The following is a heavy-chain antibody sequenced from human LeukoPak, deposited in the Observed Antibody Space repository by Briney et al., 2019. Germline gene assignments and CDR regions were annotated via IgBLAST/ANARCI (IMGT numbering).Heavy chain of an antibody. V-gene: IGHV3-7*02. D-gene: IGHD6-19*01. CDR2: IKRDGSEK. Sequence: GGSLRLSCAASGFTFSSYWMSWVRQAPGKGLEWVANIKRDGSEKYYVDSVEGRFTISRDNAKNSLYLQMNSLRAEDTAVYYCARMYSSGWYPPRYFDYWGQGTLVTVSS. J-gene: IGHJ4*02. CDR3: ARMYSSGWYPPRYFDY. CDR1: GFTFSSYW.